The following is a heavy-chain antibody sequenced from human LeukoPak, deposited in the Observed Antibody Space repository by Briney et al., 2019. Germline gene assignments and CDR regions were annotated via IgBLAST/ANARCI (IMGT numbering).Heavy chain of an antibody. V-gene: IGHV3-23*01. D-gene: IGHD3-10*01. CDR2: ISGSGGST. J-gene: IGHJ4*02. Sequence: GGSLRLSCAASGFTFSSYAMSWVRQAPGKGLEWVSAISGSGGSTYYADSVKGRFTISRDNSKNTLYLQMNSLRAEDTAVYYCARSGSGSYYTDYWGQGTLVTVSS. CDR3: ARSGSGSYYTDY. CDR1: GFTFSSYA.